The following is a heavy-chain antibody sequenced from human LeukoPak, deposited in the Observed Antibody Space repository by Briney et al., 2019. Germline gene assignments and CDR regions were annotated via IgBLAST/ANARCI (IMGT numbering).Heavy chain of an antibody. V-gene: IGHV4-34*01. Sequence: SETLSLTCAVYGGSFSGYYWSWIRHPQGKGMEWNGVSNNSGSTNYNPSLKRRVTISVDTAKNQFSLKLSPVTAADTAVDYCAREGSSGWDFDYWGQGTLVTVSS. CDR2: SNNSGST. D-gene: IGHD6-19*01. J-gene: IGHJ4*02. CDR1: GGSFSGYY. CDR3: AREGSSGWDFDY.